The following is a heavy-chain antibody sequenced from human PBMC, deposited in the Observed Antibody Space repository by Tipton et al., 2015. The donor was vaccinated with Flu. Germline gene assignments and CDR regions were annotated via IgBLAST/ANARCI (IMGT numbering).Heavy chain of an antibody. Sequence: SLRLSCAASGFTFSNYGMHRVRQAPGKGLEWVAVIWNDGNSKYYVDSVKGRFTISRDNSKNTLYLQMNTLRAEDTAIYYCAKVTGYCSGGSCYSDSYNYYYYAMDVWGQGTTVTVSS. D-gene: IGHD2-15*01. CDR3: AKVTGYCSGGSCYSDSYNYYYYAMDV. J-gene: IGHJ6*02. CDR1: GFTFSNYG. V-gene: IGHV3-30*18. CDR2: IWNDGNSK.